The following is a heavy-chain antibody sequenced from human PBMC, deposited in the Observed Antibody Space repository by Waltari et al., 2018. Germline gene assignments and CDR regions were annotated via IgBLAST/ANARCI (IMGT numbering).Heavy chain of an antibody. CDR2: IRSKPYGETT. Sequence: EGQLVESGGGLVQQGRSLRLSCKGSGFTFRDYDLSWVRQAPGKGLEWVAFIRSKPYGETTEYAASVRGRFTISRDDSENFAYLEMNSLKSEDTALYYCTSGRWLANFDDWGQGALVTVSS. V-gene: IGHV3-49*04. CDR1: GFTFRDYD. D-gene: IGHD6-19*01. J-gene: IGHJ4*02. CDR3: TSGRWLANFDD.